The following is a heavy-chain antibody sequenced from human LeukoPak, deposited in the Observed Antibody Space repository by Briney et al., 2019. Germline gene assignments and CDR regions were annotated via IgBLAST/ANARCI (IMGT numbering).Heavy chain of an antibody. CDR3: ARRGYSYDYFDY. D-gene: IGHD5-18*01. CDR1: GYSFTSYL. V-gene: IGHV5-51*01. J-gene: IGHJ4*02. Sequence: GEPLKISCKASGYSFTSYLIGWVRQKPGKGLEWMGVIWPGDSQPKYSPSFQGQVTISADKSISTAYLQWSSLKASDTAIYYCARRGYSYDYFDYWGQGTLVTVSS. CDR2: IWPGDSQP.